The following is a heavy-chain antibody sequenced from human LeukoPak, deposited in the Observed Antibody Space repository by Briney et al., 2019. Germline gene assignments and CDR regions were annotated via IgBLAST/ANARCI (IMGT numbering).Heavy chain of an antibody. CDR1: GGTFSSYA. CDR2: IIPIFGTA. CDR3: ARGSRQWLALVWFDP. Sequence: ASVKVSCKASGGTFSSYAISWVRQAPGQGLEWMGGIIPIFGTANYAQKFQGRVTITADESTSTAYMELSSLRSEDTAVYYCARGSRQWLALVWFDPWGQGTLVTVSS. J-gene: IGHJ5*02. D-gene: IGHD6-19*01. V-gene: IGHV1-69*13.